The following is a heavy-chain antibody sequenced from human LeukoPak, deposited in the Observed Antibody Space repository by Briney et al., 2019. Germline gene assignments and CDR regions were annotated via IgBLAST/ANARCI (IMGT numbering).Heavy chain of an antibody. CDR1: GFTFSTYW. V-gene: IGHV3-7*03. Sequence: GGSLRLSCAASGFTFSTYWMTWVRQAPGKGLDWVGNIKQDGSETYYADSLKGRFTISRDNAKSALYLQMNSLRAEDTAVYYCARDLTSRVAATYWGQGTLVTVSS. CDR2: IKQDGSET. D-gene: IGHD6-13*01. CDR3: ARDLTSRVAATY. J-gene: IGHJ4*02.